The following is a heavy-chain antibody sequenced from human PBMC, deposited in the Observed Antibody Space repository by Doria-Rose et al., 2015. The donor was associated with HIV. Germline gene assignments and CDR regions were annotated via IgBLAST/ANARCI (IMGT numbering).Heavy chain of an antibody. Sequence: ESGPVLVKPTETLTLTCTVSGVSLSSPGMGVSWIRQPPGKALEWLATIFSDDERSCKTSLKSRLTISTGTSKSQVVLTMTDMDPVDTATYYCARIKSSRWYHKYYFDFWGQGTLVIVSA. CDR1: GVSLSSPGMG. CDR2: IFSDDER. J-gene: IGHJ4*02. CDR3: ARIKSSRWYHKYYFDF. V-gene: IGHV2-26*01. D-gene: IGHD6-13*01.